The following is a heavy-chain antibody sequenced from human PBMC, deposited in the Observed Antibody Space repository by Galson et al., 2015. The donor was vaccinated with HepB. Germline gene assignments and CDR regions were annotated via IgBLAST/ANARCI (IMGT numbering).Heavy chain of an antibody. CDR1: GYRFTSYG. CDR2: ISAYNGNT. Sequence: SVKVSCKASGYRFTSYGISWVRQAPGQGLEWVGWISAYNGNTKYAQKIQGRVTMTTDTSTRTAYMELRSLRSDDTAVYYCARDYTMTTRNWFDPWGQGTLVTGSS. CDR3: ARDYTMTTRNWFDP. V-gene: IGHV1-18*01. D-gene: IGHD4-17*01. J-gene: IGHJ5*02.